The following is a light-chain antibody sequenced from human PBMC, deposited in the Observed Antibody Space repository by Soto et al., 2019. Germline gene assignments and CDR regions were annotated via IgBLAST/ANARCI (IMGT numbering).Light chain of an antibody. V-gene: IGKV2-28*01. CDR1: QSLLHSNGYNY. Sequence: DIVMTQSPLSLPVTPGEPASISCRSSQSLLHSNGYNYLDWYLQKPGQSPQLLIYLGSNRASGVPDRFRGSGSGTDFTLKISRVEPEDVGVYYCMQALQTPITFGQGTRLEIK. J-gene: IGKJ5*01. CDR2: LGS. CDR3: MQALQTPIT.